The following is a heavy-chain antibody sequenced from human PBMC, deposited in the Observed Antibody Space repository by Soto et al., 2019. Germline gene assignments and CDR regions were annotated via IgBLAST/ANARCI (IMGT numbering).Heavy chain of an antibody. D-gene: IGHD6-13*01. Sequence: ASVKVSCKASGYTFTSYGISWVRQAPGQGLEWMGWISAYNGNTNYAQKLQGRVTMTTDTSTSTAYMELRSLRSDETAVYYCARDKRGVAAAGTWFDPWGQGTLVTVSS. CDR2: ISAYNGNT. CDR1: GYTFTSYG. V-gene: IGHV1-18*01. CDR3: ARDKRGVAAAGTWFDP. J-gene: IGHJ5*02.